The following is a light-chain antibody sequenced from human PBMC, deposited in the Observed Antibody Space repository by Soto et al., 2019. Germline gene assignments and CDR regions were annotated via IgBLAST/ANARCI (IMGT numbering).Light chain of an antibody. V-gene: IGLV4-60*02. Sequence: QLVLTQSSSASASLGSSVKLTCTLSSGHSSYIIAWHQQQPGKAPRYLMKLEGSGSYNKGSEVPDRFSGSSSGADRYLTISNLQFEDEADYYCETWDFNNRVFGGGTKLTVL. CDR3: ETWDFNNRV. CDR1: SGHSSYI. J-gene: IGLJ3*02. CDR2: LEGSGSY.